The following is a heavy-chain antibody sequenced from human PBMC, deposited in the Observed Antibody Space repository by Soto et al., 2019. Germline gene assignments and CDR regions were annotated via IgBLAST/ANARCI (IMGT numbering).Heavy chain of an antibody. CDR2: ISYDGSNK. CDR3: ARDPGGTDFAEGTYYFDY. CDR1: GFTFSSYA. V-gene: IGHV3-30-3*01. Sequence: HVQLVESGGGVVQPGRSLRLSCAASGFTFSSYAMHWVRQAPGKGLEWVAVISYDGSNKYYADSVTGRFTISRDNSKNPLYLQMNSLRAEDTAVYYCARDPGGTDFAEGTYYFDYWGQGTLVTVSS. D-gene: IGHD3-3*01. J-gene: IGHJ4*02.